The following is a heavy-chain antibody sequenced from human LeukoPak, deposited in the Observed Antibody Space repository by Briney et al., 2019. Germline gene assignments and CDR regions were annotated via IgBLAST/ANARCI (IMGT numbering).Heavy chain of an antibody. V-gene: IGHV1-2*02. CDR1: GYTFTGNY. J-gene: IGHJ4*02. CDR2: INPKSGDT. CDR3: TRDWSRGYDY. D-gene: IGHD6-25*01. Sequence: ASVKVSCKPSGYTFTGNYLHWVRQAPGQGLEWVGWINPKSGDTDYAQKFQGRVTLTRDTSISTAYMELSILTSDDTAVYYCTRDWSRGYDYWGQGTLVTVSA.